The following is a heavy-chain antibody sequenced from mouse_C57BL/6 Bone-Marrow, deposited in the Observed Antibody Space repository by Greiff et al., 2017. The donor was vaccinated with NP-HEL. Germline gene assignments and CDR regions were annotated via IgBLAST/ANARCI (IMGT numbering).Heavy chain of an antibody. Sequence: VQLKQSGPELVKPGASVKIPCKASGYTFTDYNMDWVKQSHGKSLEWIGDINPNNGGTIYNQKFKGKATLTVDKSSSTAYMELRSLTSEDTAVYYCARSSHYYGSSSWFAYWGQGTLVTVSA. CDR2: INPNNGGT. D-gene: IGHD1-1*01. CDR3: ARSSHYYGSSSWFAY. V-gene: IGHV1-18*01. J-gene: IGHJ3*01. CDR1: GYTFTDYN.